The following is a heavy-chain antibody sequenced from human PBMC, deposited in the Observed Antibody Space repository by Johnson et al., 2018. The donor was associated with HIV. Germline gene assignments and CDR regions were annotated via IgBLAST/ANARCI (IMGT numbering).Heavy chain of an antibody. CDR3: AREYSSLSQGAFDI. CDR1: GFTFSSYA. V-gene: IGHV3-30*04. D-gene: IGHD6-6*01. CDR2: ISYDGSNK. J-gene: IGHJ3*02. Sequence: QVQLVESGGGVVQPGRSLRLSCAASGFTFSSYAMHWVRQAPGKGLELVAVISYDGSNKYYADSVKGRFTISRDNSKNTLYLQMNSLRAEDTAVYYCAREYSSLSQGAFDIWCQGTMVTVSS.